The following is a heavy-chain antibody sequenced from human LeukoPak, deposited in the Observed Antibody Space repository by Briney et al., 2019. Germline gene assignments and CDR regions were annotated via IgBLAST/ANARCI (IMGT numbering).Heavy chain of an antibody. CDR1: GYTFTSFA. Sequence: ASVKVSCKASGYTFTSFAMNWVRQAPGQGLEWMGWINTNTGNPTYAQGFTGRFVFSLDTSVSTAYLQISSLKAEDTAVYYCARDLPTVLGIFWFDPWGQGTLVTVSS. D-gene: IGHD4-17*01. J-gene: IGHJ5*02. CDR2: INTNTGNP. V-gene: IGHV7-4-1*02. CDR3: ARDLPTVLGIFWFDP.